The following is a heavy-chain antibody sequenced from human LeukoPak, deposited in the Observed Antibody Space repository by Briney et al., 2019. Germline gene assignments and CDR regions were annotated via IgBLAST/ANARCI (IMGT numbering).Heavy chain of an antibody. J-gene: IGHJ4*02. CDR1: GYTFTNYA. CDR3: ARVGDYYGSGSYYYRFDY. D-gene: IGHD3-10*01. CDR2: INAANGNT. V-gene: IGHV1-3*01. Sequence: GASVKVSCKASGYTFTNYAMQWVRQAPGQRLEWMGWINAANGNTKYSQKFQGRVTITRDTSASTAYMELSSLRSEDTAVYYCARVGDYYGSGSYYYRFDYWGQGTLVTVSS.